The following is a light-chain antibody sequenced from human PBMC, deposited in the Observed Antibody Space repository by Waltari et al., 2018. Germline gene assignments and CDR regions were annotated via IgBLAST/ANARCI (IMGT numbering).Light chain of an antibody. CDR3: QKYGRTPRP. V-gene: IGKV3-20*01. J-gene: IGKJ4*01. CDR1: QSLGNTY. Sequence: EIVLTQSPGTLSLSPGESASLSGRASQSLGNTYLAWYQQKPGQAPRLLICDAARRATGIPDRFSGSGSGTDFTLTISRLEPEDFAVYFCQKYGRTPRPFGGGTKVEI. CDR2: DAA.